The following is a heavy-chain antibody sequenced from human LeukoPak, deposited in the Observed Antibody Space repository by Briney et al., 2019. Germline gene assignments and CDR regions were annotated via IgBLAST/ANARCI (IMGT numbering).Heavy chain of an antibody. J-gene: IGHJ4*02. V-gene: IGHV4-59*08. CDR3: ASYGVGFNY. CDR2: IYYSGST. Sequence: SETLSLTCAVSGGSISSYYWSWIRQPPGKGLEWIGYIYYSGSTNYNPSLKSRVTISVDTPKNQFSLKLSSVTAADTAVYYCASYGVGFNYWGQGTLVTVSS. D-gene: IGHD4-17*01. CDR1: GGSISSYY.